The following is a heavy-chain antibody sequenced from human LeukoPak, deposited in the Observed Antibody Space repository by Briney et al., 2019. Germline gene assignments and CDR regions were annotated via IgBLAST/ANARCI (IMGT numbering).Heavy chain of an antibody. J-gene: IGHJ6*02. V-gene: IGHV3-23*01. CDR3: AKLIAVAGDKYYTIDV. CDR1: GFTFTSHA. CDR2: ISGSGSGT. D-gene: IGHD6-19*01. Sequence: QTGGSLRLSCAASGFTFTSHAMRWVRQAPGEGLEWVSSISGSGSGTYYADSVKGRFTISRDNSKNTLYLQMNSLRPEDTAVYYCAKLIAVAGDKYYTIDVWGQGTPVTVSS.